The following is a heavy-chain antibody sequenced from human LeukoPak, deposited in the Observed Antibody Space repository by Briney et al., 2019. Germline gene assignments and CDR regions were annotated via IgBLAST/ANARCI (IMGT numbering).Heavy chain of an antibody. D-gene: IGHD6-13*01. Sequence: SETLSLTCAVYGGSFSVYYWSWIRQPPGKGLEWIGEINHSGSTNYNPSLKSRVTISVDTSKNQFSLKLSSVTAADTAVYYCARGGGIAAAGRRRADYWGQGTLVTVSS. J-gene: IGHJ4*02. CDR1: GGSFSVYY. CDR3: ARGGGIAAAGRRRADY. CDR2: INHSGST. V-gene: IGHV4-34*01.